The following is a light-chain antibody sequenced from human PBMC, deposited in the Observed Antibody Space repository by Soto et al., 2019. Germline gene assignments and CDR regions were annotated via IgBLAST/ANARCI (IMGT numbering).Light chain of an antibody. CDR1: ESISSW. CDR3: QQYNTYPLT. Sequence: DIQMTQSPSTLSASVGDRVSITCRASESISSWLAWYQQKPGKAPKILINKASNLESGVPSRFSGSGSGTEFTLTISSLQPDDFATYYCQQYNTYPLTFGRGTKVEIK. V-gene: IGKV1-5*03. J-gene: IGKJ4*01. CDR2: KAS.